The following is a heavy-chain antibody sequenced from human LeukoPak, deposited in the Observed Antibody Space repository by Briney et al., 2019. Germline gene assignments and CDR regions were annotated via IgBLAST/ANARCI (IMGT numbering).Heavy chain of an antibody. J-gene: IGHJ4*02. CDR3: AKDGTMVRGVSRTGDY. V-gene: IGHV3-23*01. Sequence: GGSLRLSCAASGFTFSSYAMSWVRQAPGKGLEWVSAISGSGGSTYYADSVKGRFTISRDNSKNTLYLQMNSLRAEDTAVYYCAKDGTMVRGVSRTGDYWGQGTLVTVSS. D-gene: IGHD3-10*01. CDR2: ISGSGGST. CDR1: GFTFSSYA.